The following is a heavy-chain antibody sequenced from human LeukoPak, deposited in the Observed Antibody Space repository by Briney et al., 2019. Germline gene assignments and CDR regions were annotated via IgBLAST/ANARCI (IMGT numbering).Heavy chain of an antibody. CDR1: GFTFSRYA. J-gene: IGHJ4*02. V-gene: IGHV3-30*04. CDR2: ISYGGSNK. D-gene: IGHD3-10*01. Sequence: GGSLRLSCAASGFTFSRYAMHWVRQAPGKGLEWLAFISYGGSNKYYADSVKGRFTISRDNSKNTLYVQMNSLRAEDTAVYYCAKGHYYGSGSLDYWGQGTLVTVSS. CDR3: AKGHYYGSGSLDY.